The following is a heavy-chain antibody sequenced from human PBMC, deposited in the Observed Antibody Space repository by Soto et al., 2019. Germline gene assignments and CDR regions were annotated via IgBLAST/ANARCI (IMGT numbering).Heavy chain of an antibody. D-gene: IGHD5-18*01. V-gene: IGHV3-48*03. CDR1: GFTFSCYE. CDR3: ALSRGDGYGDLDY. J-gene: IGHJ4*02. CDR2: ISGSGSTV. Sequence: HPGGSLRLSCAASGFTFSCYEMNWVRQAPGKGLEWVSDISGSGSTVHYADSVKGRFTISRDNAKNSLYLQMNSLRAEDTAVYYCALSRGDGYGDLDYWGQGTLVTVSS.